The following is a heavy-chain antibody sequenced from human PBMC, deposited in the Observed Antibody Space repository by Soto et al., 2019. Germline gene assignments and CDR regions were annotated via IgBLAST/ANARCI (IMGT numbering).Heavy chain of an antibody. J-gene: IGHJ4*02. Sequence: GGSLRLSCAASGFTFSSYAMSWVRQAPGKGLEWVSAISGSGGSTYYADSVKGRFTISRDNSKNTLYLQMNSLRAEDTAVYYCAKDPGSAGGGNSDYWGQGTLVTVSS. CDR1: GFTFSSYA. CDR3: AKDPGSAGGGNSDY. CDR2: ISGSGGST. V-gene: IGHV3-23*01. D-gene: IGHD2-15*01.